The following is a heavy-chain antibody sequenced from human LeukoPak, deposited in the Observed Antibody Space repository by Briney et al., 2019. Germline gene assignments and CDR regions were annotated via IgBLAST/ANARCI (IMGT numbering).Heavy chain of an antibody. Sequence: TGGSLRLSCAASGFSVSLNYMNWVRQAPGKGLEWVSILYSGSDTYYADAVKGRFTISRDNAKSSLYLQMNSLRAEDTARYYCVRLRRNSDRSGYYYFYNYWGQGIQVTVSS. V-gene: IGHV3-53*01. CDR3: VRLRRNSDRSGYYYFYNY. CDR2: LYSGSDT. CDR1: GFSVSLNY. D-gene: IGHD3-22*01. J-gene: IGHJ4*02.